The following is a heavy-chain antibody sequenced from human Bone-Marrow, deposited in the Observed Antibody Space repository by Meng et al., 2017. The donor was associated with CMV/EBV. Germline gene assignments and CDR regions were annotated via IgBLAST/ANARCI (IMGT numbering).Heavy chain of an antibody. J-gene: IGHJ6*02. CDR2: IYYSGST. D-gene: IGHD3-3*01. CDR3: ARPVIYDFWSGYPDGMDV. Sequence: GSLRLSCTVSGGSISSSSYYWGWIRQPPGKGLEWIGSIYYSGSTYYNPSLKSRVTISVDTSKNQFSLKLSSVTAADTAVYYCARPVIYDFWSGYPDGMDVWVQGTTVTAP. V-gene: IGHV4-39*01. CDR1: GGSISSSSYY.